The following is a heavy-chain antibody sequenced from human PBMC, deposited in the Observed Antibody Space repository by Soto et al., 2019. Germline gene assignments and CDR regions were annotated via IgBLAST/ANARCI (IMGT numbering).Heavy chain of an antibody. J-gene: IGHJ3*01. CDR3: ARGYDKASFDF. V-gene: IGHV3-53*01. CDR1: GFTVSSNY. Sequence: GGSLRLSCAASGFTVSSNYMSWVRQAPGKGLEWVSVVYSGGSTYYADSVKGRFTISRDNSKNTLYLKMNSLRAEDTAVYYCARGYDKASFDFWGQGTMVTVSS. D-gene: IGHD3-22*01. CDR2: VYSGGST.